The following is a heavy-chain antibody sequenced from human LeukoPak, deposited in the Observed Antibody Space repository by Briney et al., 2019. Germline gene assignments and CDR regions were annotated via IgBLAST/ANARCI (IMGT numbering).Heavy chain of an antibody. V-gene: IGHV4-59*01. CDR2: IYYSGST. CDR3: ARQWGSNSAFDI. CDR1: GGSISSYY. J-gene: IGHJ3*02. Sequence: SETLSLTCSVSGGSISSYYWSWTRQSPGKGLEWIANIYYSGSTNYNPSLKRRVTISVDTSKNEFSLRLSSVTAADTAVYYCARQWGSNSAFDIWGQGPMVTVSS. D-gene: IGHD6-19*01.